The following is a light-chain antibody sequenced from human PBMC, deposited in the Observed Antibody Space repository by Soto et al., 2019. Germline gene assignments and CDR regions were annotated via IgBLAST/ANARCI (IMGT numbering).Light chain of an antibody. CDR3: PQRSPWSYT. CDR1: QSVSSY. CDR2: DAS. Sequence: EIVLTQSPATLSLSPGERATLSCRASQSVSSYLAWYQQKPGQAPRLLIYDASNRATGIPARFSGSGSGTDFTLTISRLEPEDFAVYYCPQRSPWSYTFGPGTTLEIK. J-gene: IGKJ2*01. V-gene: IGKV3-11*01.